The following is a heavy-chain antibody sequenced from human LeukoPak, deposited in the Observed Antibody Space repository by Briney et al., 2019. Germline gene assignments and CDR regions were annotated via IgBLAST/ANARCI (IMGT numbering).Heavy chain of an antibody. CDR1: GFTFSSYA. CDR2: ISFSSGTI. D-gene: IGHD3-10*01. Sequence: GGSLRLSCAASGFTFSSYAMSWVRQAPGKGLEWISYISFSSGTIHYADSVKGRFTISRDNAKNSLYLQMNSLKAEDTALYYCARDTHYYGSGSPAFDFWGRGTMVTVSS. V-gene: IGHV3-48*01. J-gene: IGHJ3*01. CDR3: ARDTHYYGSGSPAFDF.